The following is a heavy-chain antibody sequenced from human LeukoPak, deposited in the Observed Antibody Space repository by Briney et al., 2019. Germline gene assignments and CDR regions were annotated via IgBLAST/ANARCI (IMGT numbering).Heavy chain of an antibody. Sequence: GGSLRLSCAASGFTFSSYAMSWVRQAPGKGLEWVSAISGSGGSTYYADSVKGRFTISRDNAKNSLYLQMNSLRAEDTAVYYCARDGYSSSWGYYYYYYMDVWGKGTTVTIPS. CDR3: ARDGYSSSWGYYYYYYMDV. V-gene: IGHV3-23*01. CDR1: GFTFSSYA. D-gene: IGHD6-13*01. CDR2: ISGSGGST. J-gene: IGHJ6*03.